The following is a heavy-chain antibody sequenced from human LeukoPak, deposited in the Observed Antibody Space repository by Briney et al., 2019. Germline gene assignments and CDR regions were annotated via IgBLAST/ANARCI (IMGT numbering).Heavy chain of an antibody. Sequence: RASVKVSCKVSGYTLTELSMHWVRQAPGKGLEWMGGFDPEDGETIYAQKFQGRVTMTTDTSTSTAYMDLRSLRSDDTAVYYCARDIFVYGGTIGPQYCGSLTCPSGFDWWGQGTLVTVSS. D-gene: IGHD2-2*01. CDR2: FDPEDGET. CDR3: ARDIFVYGGTIGPQYCGSLTCPSGFDW. CDR1: GYTLTELS. J-gene: IGHJ4*02. V-gene: IGHV1-24*01.